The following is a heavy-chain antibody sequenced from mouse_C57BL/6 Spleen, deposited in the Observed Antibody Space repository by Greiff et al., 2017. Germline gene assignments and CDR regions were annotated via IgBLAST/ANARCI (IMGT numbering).Heavy chain of an antibody. D-gene: IGHD1-1*01. Sequence: VQLQQSGPELVKPGASVKISCKASGYSFTGYYMNWVKQSPEKSLEWIGEINPGTGGTTYNQKFKAKATLTVDKSSSTAYMQLKSLTSEDAAVYYCARTEGGYYGSSYPYYAMDYWGQGTSVTVSS. J-gene: IGHJ4*01. CDR2: INPGTGGT. V-gene: IGHV1-42*01. CDR3: ARTEGGYYGSSYPYYAMDY. CDR1: GYSFTGYY.